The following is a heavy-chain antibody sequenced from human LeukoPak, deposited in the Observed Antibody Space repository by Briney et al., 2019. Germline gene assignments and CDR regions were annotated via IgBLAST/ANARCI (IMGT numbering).Heavy chain of an antibody. CDR2: IKQDGSEK. J-gene: IGHJ1*01. D-gene: IGHD3-3*01. CDR1: GFIVSGTY. V-gene: IGHV3-7*01. CDR3: VRDVAYDFRNPYRYFQH. Sequence: PGGSLRLSCAASGFIVSGTYMTWVRQAPGKGLEWVANIKQDGSEKYYEDSMKGRFTISRDNAKSSLYLQMKSLRAEDTAVYYCVRDVAYDFRNPYRYFQHWGQGTLVTVSS.